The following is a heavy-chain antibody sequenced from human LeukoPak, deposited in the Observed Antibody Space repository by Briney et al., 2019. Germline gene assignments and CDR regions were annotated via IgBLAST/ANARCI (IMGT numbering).Heavy chain of an antibody. Sequence: SETLSLTCTVYGGSISNYYWSWIRQPPGKGLEWIGYIYYSGSTNYNPSLKSRVTISVDTSKNQFSLKLSSVTAADTAVYYCARVGGTNYYYYGMDVWGQGTTVTVSS. J-gene: IGHJ6*02. CDR1: GGSISNYY. V-gene: IGHV4-59*01. CDR3: ARVGGTNYYYYGMDV. D-gene: IGHD1-26*01. CDR2: IYYSGST.